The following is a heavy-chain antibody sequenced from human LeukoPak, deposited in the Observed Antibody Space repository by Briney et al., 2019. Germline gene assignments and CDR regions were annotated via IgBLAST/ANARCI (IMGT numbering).Heavy chain of an antibody. J-gene: IGHJ4*02. Sequence: GGSLRLSCAASGFTVSSHYMSWVRQAPGAGLEWVSIIHSDGTTYHADSVRGRFTISRDNSKNTVYLQMNNVRAEDTAVYHCARAVSVITTFDYWGQGTPVTVSS. V-gene: IGHV3-66*01. CDR1: GFTVSSHY. CDR3: ARAVSVITTFDY. CDR2: IHSDGTT. D-gene: IGHD4-23*01.